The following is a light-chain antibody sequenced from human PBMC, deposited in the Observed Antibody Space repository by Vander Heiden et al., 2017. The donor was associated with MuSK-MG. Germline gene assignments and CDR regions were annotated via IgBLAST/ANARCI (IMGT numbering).Light chain of an antibody. CDR3: QVWDSGSDHWV. CDR2: FNS. Sequence: SYVLTQPPSVSVAPGKTARVTCGGNNLGSKSVHWYQQKSGQAPVLLIHFNSDRPSGIPERFTGSNSGNTATLTISRVEAGEEADYYCQVWDSGSDHWVFGGGTKLTVL. J-gene: IGLJ3*02. CDR1: NLGSKS. V-gene: IGLV3-21*04.